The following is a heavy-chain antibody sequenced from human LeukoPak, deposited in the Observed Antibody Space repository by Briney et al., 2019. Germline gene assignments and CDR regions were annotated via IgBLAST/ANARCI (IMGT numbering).Heavy chain of an antibody. CDR3: ERLRLRSSLVSWFDP. Sequence: ASVKVPCKASGYTFTGYYMHWVRQAPGQGLEWMGWINPNSGGTNYAQKFQGRVTMTRDTSISTAYMELSRLRSDDTAVYYCERLRLRSSLVSWFDPWGQGTLVTVSS. J-gene: IGHJ5*02. CDR1: GYTFTGYY. CDR2: INPNSGGT. D-gene: IGHD6-13*01. V-gene: IGHV1-2*02.